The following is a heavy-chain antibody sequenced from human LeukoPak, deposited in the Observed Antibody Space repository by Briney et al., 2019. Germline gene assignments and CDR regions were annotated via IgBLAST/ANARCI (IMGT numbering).Heavy chain of an antibody. V-gene: IGHV3-30-3*01. J-gene: IGHJ6*03. D-gene: IGHD6-6*01. CDR3: AREQEDSSSSDYYYYMDV. Sequence: GGSLRLSCAASGFTFSSYAMHWVRQAPGKGLEWVAVISYDGSNKYYADSVKGRFTISRDNSKNTLYLQMNSLRAEDTAVYYCAREQEDSSSSDYYYYMDVWGKGTTVTVSS. CDR2: ISYDGSNK. CDR1: GFTFSSYA.